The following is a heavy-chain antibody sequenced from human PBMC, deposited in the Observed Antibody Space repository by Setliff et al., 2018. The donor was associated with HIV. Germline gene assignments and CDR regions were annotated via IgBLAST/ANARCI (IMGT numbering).Heavy chain of an antibody. D-gene: IGHD6-19*01. CDR1: GDSVSSNNAA. Sequence: SQTLSLTCAISGDSVSSNNAAWNWIRQSPSRGLEWLGRTYYRSKWYFDYAVSVKSRISINPDTSKNQFSLQLSSVTTEDTAVYYCARGSYGSVLLWGQGTLVTVSS. V-gene: IGHV6-1*01. CDR2: TYYRSKWYF. J-gene: IGHJ4*02. CDR3: ARGSYGSVLL.